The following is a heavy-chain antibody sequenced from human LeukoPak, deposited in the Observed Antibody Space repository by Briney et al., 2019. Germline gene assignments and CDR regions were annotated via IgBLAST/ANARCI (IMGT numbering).Heavy chain of an antibody. Sequence: AASVKVSCKASGYTFTSYGISWVRQAPGQGLEWMGWISSYNGNTNYAQKLQGRVTMTTDTSTSTAYMELRSLRSDDTAVYYCAIASQTYYYDSSGRGGFDYWGQGTLVTVSP. CDR2: ISSYNGNT. CDR3: AIASQTYYYDSSGRGGFDY. D-gene: IGHD3-22*01. V-gene: IGHV1-18*01. CDR1: GYTFTSYG. J-gene: IGHJ4*02.